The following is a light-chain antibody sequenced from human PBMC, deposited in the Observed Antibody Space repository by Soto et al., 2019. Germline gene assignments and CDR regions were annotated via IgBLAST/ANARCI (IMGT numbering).Light chain of an antibody. CDR2: EVS. CDR3: CSYAGSRTWV. Sequence: QSALTQPASVSDSPGQSITISCTGTSSDVGSYNLVSWYQHHPGKAPKLMIYEVSKRPSGVSNRFSGSKSGNTASLTISGLQAEDEADYYCCSYAGSRTWVFGGGTKLTVL. CDR1: SSDVGSYNL. V-gene: IGLV2-23*02. J-gene: IGLJ3*02.